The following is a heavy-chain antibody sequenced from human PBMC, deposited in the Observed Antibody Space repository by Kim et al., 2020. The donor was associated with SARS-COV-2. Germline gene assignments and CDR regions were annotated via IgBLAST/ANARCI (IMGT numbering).Heavy chain of an antibody. CDR1: GFSFSSYG. V-gene: IGHV3-33*05. J-gene: IGHJ3*02. Sequence: GGSLRLSCAASGFSFSSYGMHWVRQAPGKGLEWVAVISYDGSNKYYADSVKGRFTISRDNSKNTLYLQMNSLRAEDTAVYYCARDKYRVTMYAFDIWGQG. CDR3: ARDKYRVTMYAFDI. CDR2: ISYDGSNK. D-gene: IGHD4-17*01.